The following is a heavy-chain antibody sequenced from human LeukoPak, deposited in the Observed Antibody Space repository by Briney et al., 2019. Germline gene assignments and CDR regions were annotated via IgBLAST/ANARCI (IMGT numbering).Heavy chain of an antibody. J-gene: IGHJ6*03. CDR2: IYSGGST. D-gene: IGHD2-15*01. CDR3: ARGDDCSGGSCYLLDYYYMDV. V-gene: IGHV3-53*01. Sequence: GGSLRLSCAASGFTVSSNYMSWVRQAPGKRLEWVSVIYSGGSTYYADSVKGRFTISRDNSKNTLLLQMNSLRAEDTAVYYCARGDDCSGGSCYLLDYYYMDVWGKGTTVTVSS. CDR1: GFTVSSNY.